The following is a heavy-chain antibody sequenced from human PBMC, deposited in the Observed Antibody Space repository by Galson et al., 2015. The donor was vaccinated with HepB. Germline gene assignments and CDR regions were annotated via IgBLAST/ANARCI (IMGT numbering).Heavy chain of an antibody. CDR2: ISYDGSNK. V-gene: IGHV3-30*04. CDR3: AKDEQWISSGWYNSLDY. CDR1: GFTFSSYA. D-gene: IGHD6-19*01. J-gene: IGHJ4*02. Sequence: SLRLSCAASGFTFSSYAMHWVRQAPGKGLEWVAVISYDGSNKYYADSVKGRFTISRDNSRNTLYLQMNSLRAEDTAVYYCAKDEQWISSGWYNSLDYWGQGTLVTVSS.